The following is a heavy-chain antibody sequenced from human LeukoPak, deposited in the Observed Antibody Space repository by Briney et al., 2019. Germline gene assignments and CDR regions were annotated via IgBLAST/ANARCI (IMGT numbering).Heavy chain of an antibody. D-gene: IGHD3-22*01. CDR2: IYSGGST. CDR1: GFTFSSNY. Sequence: GGSLRLSCAASGFTFSSNYMSWIRQAPGRGLEWVSFIYSGGSTYYADSVRGRFIISKDNSKNTLYLQMNSLRAEDTAVYYCARGHYYYDSSGYLRDYDAFDIWGQGTMVTVSS. V-gene: IGHV3-53*01. CDR3: ARGHYYYDSSGYLRDYDAFDI. J-gene: IGHJ3*02.